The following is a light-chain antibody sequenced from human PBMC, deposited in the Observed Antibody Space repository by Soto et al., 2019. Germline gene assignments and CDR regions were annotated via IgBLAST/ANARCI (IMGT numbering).Light chain of an antibody. Sequence: QLVLTQPASVSGSPGQSITISCTGTSSDVGTYNYVSWYQQHPGKAPKLMIYEVNNRPSGVSHRFSGSKSGNTASLTISGLQAEDEADYYCSSYTSSSTWVFGGGTKVTVL. CDR2: EVN. J-gene: IGLJ3*02. CDR1: SSDVGTYNY. V-gene: IGLV2-14*01. CDR3: SSYTSSSTWV.